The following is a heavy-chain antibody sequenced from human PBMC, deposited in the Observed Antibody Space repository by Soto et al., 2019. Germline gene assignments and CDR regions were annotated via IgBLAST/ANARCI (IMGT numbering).Heavy chain of an antibody. CDR1: GGSISSGDYY. V-gene: IGHV4-30-4*01. Sequence: QVQLQESGPGLVKPSQTLSLTCTVSGGSISSGDYYWSWIRQPPGKGLEWIGYIYYSGSTYYNPSLKSRVTISVDTSKNQFSLKLSSVTAADTAVYYCARDGPGWYQLLFSKTGYGMDVWGQGTTVTVSS. CDR2: IYYSGST. D-gene: IGHD2-2*01. J-gene: IGHJ6*02. CDR3: ARDGPGWYQLLFSKTGYGMDV.